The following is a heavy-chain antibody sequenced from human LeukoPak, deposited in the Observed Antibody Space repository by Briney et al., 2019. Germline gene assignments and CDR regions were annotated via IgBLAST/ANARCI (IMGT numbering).Heavy chain of an antibody. J-gene: IGHJ6*03. V-gene: IGHV4-61*02. CDR1: GGSISSGSYY. CDR2: IYTSGST. CDR3: ARDRDYYYMNV. Sequence: SETLSLTCTVSGGSISSGSYYWSWIRQPAGKGLERIGRIYTSGSTNYNPSLKSRVTISVDTSKNQFSLKLSSVTAADTAVYYCARDRDYYYMNVWGKGTTVTVSS.